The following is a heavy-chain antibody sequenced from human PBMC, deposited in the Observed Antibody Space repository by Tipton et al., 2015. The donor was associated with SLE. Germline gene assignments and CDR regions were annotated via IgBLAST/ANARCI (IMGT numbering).Heavy chain of an antibody. Sequence: QVQLVQFGPEVKKPGASVKVSCKASGYTFTSFDINWVRQATGQGLEWMGWMNPNSGNTAYAQKFQGRVTMTRDTSISTAYMELSSLRSEDTAVYYCARAPPQLGFDYWGQGTLVTVSS. D-gene: IGHD5-24*01. V-gene: IGHV1-8*01. CDR2: MNPNSGNT. CDR1: GYTFTSFD. J-gene: IGHJ4*02. CDR3: ARAPPQLGFDY.